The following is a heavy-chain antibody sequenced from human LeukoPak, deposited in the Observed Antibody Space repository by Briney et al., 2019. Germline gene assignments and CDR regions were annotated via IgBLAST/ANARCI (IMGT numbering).Heavy chain of an antibody. D-gene: IGHD3-9*01. CDR2: INHSGST. Sequence: SETLSLTCAVYGGSFSGYYWGWIRQPPGKGLEWIGEINHSGSTNYNPSLKSRVTISVDTSKNQFSLKLSSVTAADTAVYYCASSRYYDIFWGQGTLVTVSS. V-gene: IGHV4-34*01. CDR3: ASSRYYDIF. CDR1: GGSFSGYY. J-gene: IGHJ4*02.